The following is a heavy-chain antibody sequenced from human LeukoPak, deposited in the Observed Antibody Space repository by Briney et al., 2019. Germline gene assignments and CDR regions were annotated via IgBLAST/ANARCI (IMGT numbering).Heavy chain of an antibody. CDR2: IRYDGSNK. CDR1: GFTFSSYG. V-gene: IGHV3-30*02. Sequence: GGSLSLSCAASGFTFSSYGVHWVRQAPGKGLEWVAFIRYDGSNKYYADSVKGRFTISRDNSKNTLYLQMNSLRAEDTAVYYCASAMAPDYWGQGTLVTVSS. J-gene: IGHJ4*02. D-gene: IGHD5-24*01. CDR3: ASAMAPDY.